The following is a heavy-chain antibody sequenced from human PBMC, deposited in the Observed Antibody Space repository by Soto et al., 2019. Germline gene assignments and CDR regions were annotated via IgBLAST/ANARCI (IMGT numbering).Heavy chain of an antibody. V-gene: IGHV4-39*01. CDR1: GGSISSSSYY. Sequence: PSETLSLTCTVSGGSISSSSYYWGWIRQPPGKGLEWIGSIYYSGSTYYNPSLKSRVTISVDTSKNQFSLKLSSVTAADTAVYYGARLSISYAFDIWGQGTRVASSS. CDR3: ARLSISYAFDI. CDR2: IYYSGST. D-gene: IGHD1-20*01. J-gene: IGHJ3*02.